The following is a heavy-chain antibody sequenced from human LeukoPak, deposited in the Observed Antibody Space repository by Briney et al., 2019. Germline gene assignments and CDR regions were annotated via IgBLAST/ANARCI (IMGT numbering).Heavy chain of an antibody. Sequence: PGGSLRLSCAASGFNFSNYWMHWVRQAPGKGLEWVSRINIAGSVTTYADSVKGRFTISRDNAKKTLYLQMNSLRAEDTAVYYCARDKSGSYRPFDYWGQGTLVTVSS. V-gene: IGHV3-74*01. CDR3: ARDKSGSYRPFDY. CDR2: INIAGSVT. J-gene: IGHJ4*02. CDR1: GFNFSNYW. D-gene: IGHD1-26*01.